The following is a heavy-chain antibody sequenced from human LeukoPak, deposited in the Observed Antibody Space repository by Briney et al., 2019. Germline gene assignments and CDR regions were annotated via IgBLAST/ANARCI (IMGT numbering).Heavy chain of an antibody. J-gene: IGHJ4*02. CDR2: IYSGGST. CDR1: GFTFSSNY. D-gene: IGHD3-3*01. Sequence: GGSLRLSCAASGFTFSSNYMSWVRQAPGKGLEWVSVIYSGGSTYYADSVKGRFTISRDNSKNTLYLQMNSLRAEDTAVYYCARMYYDFWSGYYLGYWGQGTLVTVSS. CDR3: ARMYYDFWSGYYLGY. V-gene: IGHV3-53*01.